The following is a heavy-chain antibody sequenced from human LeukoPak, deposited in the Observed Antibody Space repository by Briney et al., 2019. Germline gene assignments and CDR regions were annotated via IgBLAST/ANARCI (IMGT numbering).Heavy chain of an antibody. V-gene: IGHV3-30*18. CDR2: ISYDGSNK. CDR3: AKARDSGSLYFDY. J-gene: IGHJ4*02. CDR1: GFTFSSYG. D-gene: IGHD3-22*01. Sequence: PGGSLRLSRAASGFTFSSYGMHWVRQAPGKGLEWVAVISYDGSNKYYGDSVKGRFTISRDNSKDTLYLQMNSLRAEDTAVYYCAKARDSGSLYFDYWGQGTLVTVSS.